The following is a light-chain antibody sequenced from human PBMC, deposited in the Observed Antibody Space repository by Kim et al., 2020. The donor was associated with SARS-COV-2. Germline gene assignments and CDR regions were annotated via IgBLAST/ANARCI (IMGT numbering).Light chain of an antibody. Sequence: SYELTQPPSVSVSPGQTASITGSGDKLGDKYACWYQQKPAQSPVLVIYQDSKRPTGIPERFSGSNSGNTATLTISGTQAMDEADYYYQAWDSSTVVFGGGTQLTVL. CDR2: QDS. J-gene: IGLJ2*01. CDR3: QAWDSSTVV. CDR1: KLGDKY. V-gene: IGLV3-1*01.